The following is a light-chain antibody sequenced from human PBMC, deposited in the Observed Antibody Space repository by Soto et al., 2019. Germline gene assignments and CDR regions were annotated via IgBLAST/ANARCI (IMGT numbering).Light chain of an antibody. CDR3: QQYDTSWT. Sequence: DIPMTQSPSTLSASVGDRVTITCRASQTISGWLAWYQQKPGEAPKLLIYDVSTLESGVSSRFSGSGSGTQFTLTISSLQPDDSATYFCQQYDTSWTFGQGTKVEI. V-gene: IGKV1-5*01. CDR2: DVS. J-gene: IGKJ1*01. CDR1: QTISGW.